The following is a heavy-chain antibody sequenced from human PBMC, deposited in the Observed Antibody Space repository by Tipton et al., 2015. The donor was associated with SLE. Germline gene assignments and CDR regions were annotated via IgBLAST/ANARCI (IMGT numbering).Heavy chain of an antibody. V-gene: IGHV3-48*03. Sequence: VQSGGSLRLSCAASGFTFSSYEMNWVRQAPGKGLEWVSYISSSGSTIYYADSVKGRFTISRDNAKNSLYLQMNSLRAEDTAVYYCATEGIAAALGAFDIWSQGTMVTVSS. CDR1: GFTFSSYE. D-gene: IGHD6-13*01. J-gene: IGHJ3*02. CDR2: ISSSGSTI. CDR3: ATEGIAAALGAFDI.